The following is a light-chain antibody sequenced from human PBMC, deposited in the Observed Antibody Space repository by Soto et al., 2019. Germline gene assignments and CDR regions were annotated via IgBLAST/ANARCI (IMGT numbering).Light chain of an antibody. J-gene: IGKJ1*01. V-gene: IGKV1-39*01. CDR3: QQSYSTPRT. Sequence: DIQMTQSPSSLSASVGDRVTITCRASQSISSYLNWYQQKPGKSPKLLIYAASSLQSGVPSRFSGSGSWTDFTLTIISLQPEDFATYYCQQSYSTPRTFGQGTKVYIK. CDR1: QSISSY. CDR2: AAS.